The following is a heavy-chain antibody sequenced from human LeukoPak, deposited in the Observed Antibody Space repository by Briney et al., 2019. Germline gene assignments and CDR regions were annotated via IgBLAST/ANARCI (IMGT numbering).Heavy chain of an antibody. CDR1: GYTFTSYA. V-gene: IGHV7-4-1*02. J-gene: IGHJ4*02. CDR3: AREWFGELPHVIDY. CDR2: INTNTGNP. Sequence: ASVKVSCKASGYTFTSYAMNWVRQAPGQGLEWMGWINTNTGNPTYAQGFTGRFVFSLDTSVSTAYLQISSLKAEDTAVYYCAREWFGELPHVIDYWGQGTLVTVSS. D-gene: IGHD3-10*01.